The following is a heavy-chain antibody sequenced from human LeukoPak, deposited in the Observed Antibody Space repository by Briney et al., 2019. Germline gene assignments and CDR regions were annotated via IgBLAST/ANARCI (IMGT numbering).Heavy chain of an antibody. CDR3: AREGVVGAYYYFDY. J-gene: IGHJ4*02. CDR1: GFTFNTYW. V-gene: IGHV3-48*01. Sequence: GGSLRLSCEASGFTFNTYWMSWVRQAPGKGLEWVSYIRSSSRTMYYADSVRGRFTISRDNAKNSLYLQMNSLRAEDTAVYYCAREGVVGAYYYFDYWGQGTLVTVSS. D-gene: IGHD1-26*01. CDR2: IRSSSRTM.